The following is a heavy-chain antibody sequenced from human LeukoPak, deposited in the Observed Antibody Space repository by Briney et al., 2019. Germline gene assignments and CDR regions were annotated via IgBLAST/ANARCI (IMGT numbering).Heavy chain of an antibody. CDR3: ARGSYYYDSSGYYHGYFDY. J-gene: IGHJ4*02. Sequence: SETLSLTCTVSGGSLSSYYWSWIRQPPGKGLGGIGYIYYSGSTNYNPSLKSRVTISVDTSKNQFSLKLRSVTAADTAVYYCARGSYYYDSSGYYHGYFDYWGQGTLVTVSS. V-gene: IGHV4-59*01. CDR1: GGSLSSYY. CDR2: IYYSGST. D-gene: IGHD3-22*01.